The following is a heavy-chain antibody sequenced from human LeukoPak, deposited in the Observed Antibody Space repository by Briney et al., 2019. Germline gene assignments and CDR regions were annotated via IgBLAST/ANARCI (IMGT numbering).Heavy chain of an antibody. Sequence: GRSLSLSCAASGLTFSSYWMHWVRQAPGKGLGWVSGIPWNSDLIAYADAVKGRFTVSRDNAKKSLYLQMNSLRSDDTAWYYCARAPISGSYSKYFYMDVWGKGTTVTISS. J-gene: IGHJ6*03. CDR3: ARAPISGSYSKYFYMDV. V-gene: IGHV3-9*01. D-gene: IGHD3-10*01. CDR2: IPWNSDLI. CDR1: GLTFSSYW.